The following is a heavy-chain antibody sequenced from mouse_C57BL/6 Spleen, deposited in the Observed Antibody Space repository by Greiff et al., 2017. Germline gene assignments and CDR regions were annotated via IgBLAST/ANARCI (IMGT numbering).Heavy chain of an antibody. D-gene: IGHD2-4*01. Sequence: EVKVVESGGGLVKPGGSLKLSCAASGFTFSSYAMSWVRQTPEKRLEWVATISDGGSYTYYPDNVKGRFTISRDNAKNNLYLQMSHLKSEDTAMYYCARDTYDYGFAYWGQGTLVTVSA. J-gene: IGHJ3*01. V-gene: IGHV5-4*01. CDR3: ARDTYDYGFAY. CDR1: GFTFSSYA. CDR2: ISDGGSYT.